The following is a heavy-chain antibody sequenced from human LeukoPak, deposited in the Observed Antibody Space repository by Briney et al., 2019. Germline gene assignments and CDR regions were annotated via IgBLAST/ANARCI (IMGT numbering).Heavy chain of an antibody. Sequence: PSETLSLTCTVSGGSISSGIYYWAWIRQTPGKGLEWIGSIYYRGNTYYNPSLKSRVTLSVDTSKNQFSLNLSSVTAADTAVYYCARHGDGGPAEYFRHWGQGTLVTVSS. V-gene: IGHV4-39*01. CDR2: IYYRGNT. J-gene: IGHJ1*01. CDR3: ARHGDGGPAEYFRH. D-gene: IGHD4-23*01. CDR1: GGSISSGIYY.